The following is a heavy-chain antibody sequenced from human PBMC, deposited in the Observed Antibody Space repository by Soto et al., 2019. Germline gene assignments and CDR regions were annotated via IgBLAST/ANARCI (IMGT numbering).Heavy chain of an antibody. CDR3: ARGYCSSTSCYFRGNWFDP. D-gene: IGHD2-2*01. CDR2: INPSGGST. CDR1: GYTFTSYY. V-gene: IGHV1-46*03. J-gene: IGHJ5*02. Sequence: QVQLVQSGAEVKKPGASVKVSCKASGYTFTSYYMHWVRQAPGQGLEWMGIINPSGGSTSYAQKFQGRVTMTRDTSTSTVYMELSSLRSEDTAVYYCARGYCSSTSCYFRGNWFDPWGQGTLVTVSS.